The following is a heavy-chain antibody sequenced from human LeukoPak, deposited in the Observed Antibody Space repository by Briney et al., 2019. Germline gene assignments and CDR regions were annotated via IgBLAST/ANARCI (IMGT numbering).Heavy chain of an antibody. V-gene: IGHV3-48*03. D-gene: IGHD3-22*01. CDR2: IASSGSNI. CDR1: GFTFSNYE. J-gene: IGHJ1*01. Sequence: GGSPRLSCSASGFTFSNYEMNWVRQAPGEGLGWVSYIASSGSNIYYADSVKGRFTISRDNAKSSLYLQMNSLRADDTAVYYCATSRGYFFRWFQHWGQGTLVTVSS. CDR3: ATSRGYFFRWFQH.